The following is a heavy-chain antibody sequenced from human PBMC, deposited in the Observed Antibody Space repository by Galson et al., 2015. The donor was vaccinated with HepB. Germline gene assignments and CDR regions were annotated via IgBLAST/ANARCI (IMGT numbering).Heavy chain of an antibody. Sequence: SLRLSCAASGFTFSSYSMNWVRQAPGKGLEWVSSISSSSSYIYYADSVRGRFTISRDHAKNSLYLQMNSLRAEDTAVYYCARDGAGLRYFDWRAGDYYGMDVWGQGTTVTVSS. J-gene: IGHJ6*02. CDR1: GFTFSSYS. V-gene: IGHV3-21*01. D-gene: IGHD3-9*01. CDR2: ISSSSSYI. CDR3: ARDGAGLRYFDWRAGDYYGMDV.